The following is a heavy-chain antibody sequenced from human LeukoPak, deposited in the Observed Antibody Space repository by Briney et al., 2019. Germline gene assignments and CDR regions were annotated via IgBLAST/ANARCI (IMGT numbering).Heavy chain of an antibody. CDR1: GGSISSYY. Sequence: SETLSLTCTVSGGSISSYYWGWIRQPPGKGLEWIGSIYYSGSTYYNPSLKSRVTISVDTSKNQFSLKLSSVTAADTAVYYCARVLWFGELYYFGYWGQGTLVTVSS. D-gene: IGHD3-10*01. CDR2: IYYSGST. J-gene: IGHJ4*02. V-gene: IGHV4-39*01. CDR3: ARVLWFGELYYFGY.